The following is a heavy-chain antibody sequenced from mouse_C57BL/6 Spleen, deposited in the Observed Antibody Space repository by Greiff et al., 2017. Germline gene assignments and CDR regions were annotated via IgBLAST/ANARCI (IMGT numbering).Heavy chain of an antibody. CDR3: AIGTGTGAMDY. V-gene: IGHV1-69*01. CDR2: IDPSDSYT. CDR1: GYTFTSYW. Sequence: QVQLQQSGAELVMPGASVKLSCKASGYTFTSYWMHWVKQRPGQGLEWIGEIDPSDSYTNYNQKFKGKSTLTVDKSSSTAYMQLSSLTSEDSAVDYCAIGTGTGAMDYWGQGTSVTVSS. J-gene: IGHJ4*01. D-gene: IGHD4-1*01.